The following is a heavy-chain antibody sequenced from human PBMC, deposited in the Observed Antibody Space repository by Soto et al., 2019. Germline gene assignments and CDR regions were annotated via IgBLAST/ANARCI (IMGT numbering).Heavy chain of an antibody. V-gene: IGHV1-3*01. CDR2: INAGSGNT. CDR3: ARSGMYYYYMDV. J-gene: IGHJ6*03. Sequence: ASVKVSCKASGYTFTSYAMHWVRQAPGQRLEWMGWINAGSGNTKYSQKFQGRVTITRDTSASTAYMELSSLRSEDTAVYYCARSGMYYYYMDVWGNGTTVTV. CDR1: GYTFTSYA.